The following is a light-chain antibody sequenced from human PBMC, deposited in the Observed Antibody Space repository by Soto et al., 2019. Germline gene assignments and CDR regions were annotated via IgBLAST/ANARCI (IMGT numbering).Light chain of an antibody. Sequence: EIVLTQSPGTLSLSPGERATLSCRASQSVTRNYLAWYQQKPGQAPRILIYGASSRATGIPDRFSGSGSGTDFTLTITRLEPEDFAVYYCQQYGASPQAFGQGTKLQIK. CDR2: GAS. CDR1: QSVTRNY. CDR3: QQYGASPQA. V-gene: IGKV3-20*01. J-gene: IGKJ2*01.